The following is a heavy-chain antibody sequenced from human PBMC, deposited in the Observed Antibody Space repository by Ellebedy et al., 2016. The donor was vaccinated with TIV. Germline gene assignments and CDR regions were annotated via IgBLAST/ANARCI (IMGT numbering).Heavy chain of an antibody. V-gene: IGHV3-48*01. CDR2: ISSSSSTI. Sequence: GGSLRLSXAASGFTFSSYSMNWVRQAPGKGLEWVSYISSSSSTISYADSVKGRFTISRDNAKNSLYLQMNSLRAEDTAVYYCARDDYGDYVSSYYYYGMDVWGQGTTVTVSS. J-gene: IGHJ6*02. CDR1: GFTFSSYS. D-gene: IGHD4-17*01. CDR3: ARDDYGDYVSSYYYYGMDV.